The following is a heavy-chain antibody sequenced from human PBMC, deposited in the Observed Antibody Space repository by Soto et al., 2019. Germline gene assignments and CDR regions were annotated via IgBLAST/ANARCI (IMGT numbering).Heavy chain of an antibody. CDR2: IYYSGST. CDR3: ARAPRGNYGYPSYFDY. D-gene: IGHD3-10*01. CDR1: GGSISTYY. V-gene: IGHV4-59*08. Sequence: SETLSLTCTVSGGSISTYYWSWIRQPPGKGLEWIGYIYYSGSTNYNPSLKSRVTISVDTSKNQFSLKLSSVTAADTAVYYCARAPRGNYGYPSYFDYWGQGTLVTVSS. J-gene: IGHJ4*02.